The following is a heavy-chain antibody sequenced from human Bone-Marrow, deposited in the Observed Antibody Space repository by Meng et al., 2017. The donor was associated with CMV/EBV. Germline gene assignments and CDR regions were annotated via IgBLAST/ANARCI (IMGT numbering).Heavy chain of an antibody. CDR1: GDSINSYY. D-gene: IGHD5-18*01. Sequence: SETLSLTCTVSGDSINSYYWSWIRQPPGKGLEWIGFIYYTGNTDYNPSLKSRVTMSVDTSMNQFSLKLSSVTAADTAVYYCARGGIQLWLNWFDPWGQGTLVTGSS. CDR2: IYYTGNT. CDR3: ARGGIQLWLNWFDP. V-gene: IGHV4-59*01. J-gene: IGHJ5*02.